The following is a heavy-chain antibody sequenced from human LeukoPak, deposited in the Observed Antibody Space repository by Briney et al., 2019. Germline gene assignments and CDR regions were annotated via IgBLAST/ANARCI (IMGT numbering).Heavy chain of an antibody. Sequence: SQTLSLTCTVSGGSISSGDYYWSWIRQPPGKGLEWIGYIYPRGSTYYNPSLKSRVILSLDKSANQFSLNLSSVTAADTAAYYCARFSPRAMGNYLDFWGQGTLVTVSS. J-gene: IGHJ4*02. CDR1: GGSISSGDYY. CDR3: ARFSPRAMGNYLDF. V-gene: IGHV4-30-2*01. CDR2: IYPRGST. D-gene: IGHD7-27*01.